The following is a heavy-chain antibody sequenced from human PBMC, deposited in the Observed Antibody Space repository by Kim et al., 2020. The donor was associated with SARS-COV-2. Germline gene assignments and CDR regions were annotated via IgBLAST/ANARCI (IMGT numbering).Heavy chain of an antibody. J-gene: IGHJ4*02. V-gene: IGHV1-69*13. CDR1: GGTFSSYA. D-gene: IGHD3-3*01. CDR2: IIPIFGTA. CDR3: ASCIYVFWSGYFLYYFDY. Sequence: SVKVSCKASGGTFSSYAISWVRQAPGQGLEWMGGIIPIFGTANYAQKFQGRVTITADESTSTAYMELSSLRSEDTAVYYCASCIYVFWSGYFLYYFDYWGQGTLVTVSS.